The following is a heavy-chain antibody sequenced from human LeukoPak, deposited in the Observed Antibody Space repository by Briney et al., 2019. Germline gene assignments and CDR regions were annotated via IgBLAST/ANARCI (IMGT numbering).Heavy chain of an antibody. D-gene: IGHD2-2*01. Sequence: GATVKISCKASGYTFTDYYMHWVQQAPGKGLEWMGRVDPEDGETIYAEKFQGRVTITADTSTDTAYMELSSLRSEDTAVYYCATVGRVVPAATHLWGQGTPVTVSS. CDR1: GYTFTDYY. CDR2: VDPEDGET. CDR3: ATVGRVVPAATHL. J-gene: IGHJ1*01. V-gene: IGHV1-69-2*01.